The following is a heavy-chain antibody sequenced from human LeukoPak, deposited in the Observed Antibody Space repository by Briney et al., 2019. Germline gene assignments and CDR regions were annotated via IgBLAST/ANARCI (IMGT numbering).Heavy chain of an antibody. D-gene: IGHD5-18*01. V-gene: IGHV3-48*03. J-gene: IGHJ6*02. CDR2: ISSSGSTI. CDR1: GFTFSSYE. CDR3: ARGLGGFRRGIVGYGMDV. Sequence: GGSLRLSCAASGFTFSSYEMNWVRQAPEKGLEWVSYISSSGSTIYYADSVKGRFTISRDNAKNSLYLQMNSLRAEDTAVYYCARGLGGFRRGIVGYGMDVWGQGTTVTVSS.